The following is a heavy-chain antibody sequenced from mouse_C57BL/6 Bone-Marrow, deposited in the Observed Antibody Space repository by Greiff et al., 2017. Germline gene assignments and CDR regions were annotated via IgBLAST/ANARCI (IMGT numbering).Heavy chain of an antibody. CDR1: GFNIKDDY. CDR2: IDPENGDT. Sequence: VQLQQSGAELVRPGASVKLSCTASGFNIKDDYMHWVKQRPEQGLEWIGWIDPENGDTEYASKFQGKATITADTSSNTAYLQLSSLTSEDTAVYYCTTPLAERAYYSNYVQFFAYWGQGTLVTVSA. D-gene: IGHD2-5*01. V-gene: IGHV14-4*01. CDR3: TTPLAERAYYSNYVQFFAY. J-gene: IGHJ3*01.